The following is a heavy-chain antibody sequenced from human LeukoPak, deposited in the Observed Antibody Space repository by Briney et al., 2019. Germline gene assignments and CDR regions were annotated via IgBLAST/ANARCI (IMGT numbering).Heavy chain of an antibody. V-gene: IGHV3-64D*06. CDR2: ITGDGSRT. D-gene: IGHD4-23*01. CDR1: GFTFSSYA. CDR3: VKDPFYGGNPLYYFDY. Sequence: GGSLRLSCSASGFTFSSYAMHWVRQAPGKGLECVSAITGDGSRTYYADSVKGRFTISRDNSKNTLYLQMNSLRAEDTAVYYCVKDPFYGGNPLYYFDYWGQGTLVTVSS. J-gene: IGHJ4*02.